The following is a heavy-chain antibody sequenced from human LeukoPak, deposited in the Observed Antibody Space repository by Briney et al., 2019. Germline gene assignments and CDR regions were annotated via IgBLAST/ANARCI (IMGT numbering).Heavy chain of an antibody. V-gene: IGHV3-30*01. CDR2: ISYDGSNK. CDR3: ARDSTIFGVVIPFQH. Sequence: GRSLRLSCAASGFTFSSYAMHWVRQAPGKGLEWVAVISYDGSNKYYADSVKGRFTISRDNSKNTLYLQMNSLRAEDTAVYYCARDSTIFGVVIPFQHWGQGTLVTVSS. J-gene: IGHJ1*01. CDR1: GFTFSSYA. D-gene: IGHD3-3*01.